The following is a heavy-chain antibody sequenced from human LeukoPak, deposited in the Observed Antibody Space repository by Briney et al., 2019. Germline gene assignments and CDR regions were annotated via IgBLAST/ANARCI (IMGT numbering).Heavy chain of an antibody. D-gene: IGHD3-3*01. CDR1: GGSFSGYY. CDR3: ARGPGITIFGVVRVVGGARALDN. J-gene: IGHJ4*02. Sequence: SETLSLTCAVYGGSFSGYYWSWIRQPPGKGLEWIGEINHSGSTNYNPSLKSRVTISVDTSKNQFSLKLSSVTAADTAVYYCARGPGITIFGVVRVVGGARALDNWGQGTLVTVSS. V-gene: IGHV4-34*01. CDR2: INHSGST.